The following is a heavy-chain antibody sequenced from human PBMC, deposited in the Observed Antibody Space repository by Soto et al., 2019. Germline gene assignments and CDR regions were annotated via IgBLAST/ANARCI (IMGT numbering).Heavy chain of an antibody. CDR2: TYYRSKWYN. J-gene: IGHJ6*02. CDR1: GDSVSSNSAA. Sequence: SQTLSLTCAISGDSVSSNSAAWNWIRQSPSRGLEWLGRTYYRSKWYNDYAVSVKSRITINPDTSKNQFSLQLNSVTPEDTAVYYCARVKWELRYYYYGMDVWGQGTTVTVSS. V-gene: IGHV6-1*01. D-gene: IGHD1-26*01. CDR3: ARVKWELRYYYYGMDV.